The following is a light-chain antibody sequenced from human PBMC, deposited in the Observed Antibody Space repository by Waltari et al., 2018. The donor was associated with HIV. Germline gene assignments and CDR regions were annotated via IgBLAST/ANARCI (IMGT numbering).Light chain of an antibody. CDR2: EVS. V-gene: IGLV2-14*01. J-gene: IGLJ2*01. CDR1: SSDVGGYNY. Sequence: QSALTQPASVSGSPGQSLTISCTGTSSDVGGYNYVSWYQQHPGKAPKLMIYEVSTRPSGVSNRFSGSKSDNTASLTISGLQAEDEADYYCSSYTSSSTLVFGGGTKLTVL. CDR3: SSYTSSSTLV.